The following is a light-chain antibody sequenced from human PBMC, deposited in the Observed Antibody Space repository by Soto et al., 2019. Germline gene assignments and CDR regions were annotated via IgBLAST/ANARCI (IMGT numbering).Light chain of an antibody. Sequence: QSVLTQPASVSGSPGQTFTISCTGTNSNVGAYNYVSWYQQHPGTAPKLMIYDVSNRPSGVSNRFSGSKSGNTASLAISGLQAEDEADYYYTAYTNINTPSVFGAGTKVTVL. J-gene: IGLJ1*01. CDR3: TAYTNINTPSV. V-gene: IGLV2-14*01. CDR2: DVS. CDR1: NSNVGAYNY.